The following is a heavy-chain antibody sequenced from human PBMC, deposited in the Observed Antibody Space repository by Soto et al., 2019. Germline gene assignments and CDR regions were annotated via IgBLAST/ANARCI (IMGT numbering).Heavy chain of an antibody. J-gene: IGHJ3*02. Sequence: EVQLVESGGGLVQPGGSLKLSCAASGFTFSGSAMHWVRQASGKGLEWVGRIRSKANSYATAYAASVKGRFTISRDDSKNTAYLQMNSLKTEDTAVYYCTRPLMVRGVRAFDIWGQGTMVTVSS. V-gene: IGHV3-73*02. CDR3: TRPLMVRGVRAFDI. CDR1: GFTFSGSA. D-gene: IGHD3-10*01. CDR2: IRSKANSYAT.